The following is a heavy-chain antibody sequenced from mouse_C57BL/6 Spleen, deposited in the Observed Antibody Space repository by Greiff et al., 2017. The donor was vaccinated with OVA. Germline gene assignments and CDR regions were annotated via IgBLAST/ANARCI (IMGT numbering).Heavy chain of an antibody. J-gene: IGHJ1*03. V-gene: IGHV1-53*01. CDR1: GYTFTSYW. CDR3: ARSDEYDYDKYFDV. Sequence: VQLQQPGTELVKPGASVKLSCKASGYTFTSYWMHWVKQRPGQGLEWIGNINPSNGGTNYNEKFKSKATLTVDKSSSTAYMQLSSLTSEDSAVYYCARSDEYDYDKYFDVWGTGTTVTVSS. CDR2: INPSNGGT. D-gene: IGHD2-4*01.